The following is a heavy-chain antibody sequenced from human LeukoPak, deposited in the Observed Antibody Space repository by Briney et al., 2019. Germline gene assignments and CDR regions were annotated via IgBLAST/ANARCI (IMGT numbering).Heavy chain of an antibody. CDR2: IYYRGST. CDR1: RGSISSYY. Sequence: PSETLSLTCTVSRGSISSYYWGWIRQPPGKGLEWIGSIYYRGSTYYNSSLKSRVTISVDTSKNQFSLKLSSVTAADTAVYYCARRLGFRIDYWGQGTLVTVSS. CDR3: ARRLGFRIDY. J-gene: IGHJ4*02. V-gene: IGHV4-39*01. D-gene: IGHD5-12*01.